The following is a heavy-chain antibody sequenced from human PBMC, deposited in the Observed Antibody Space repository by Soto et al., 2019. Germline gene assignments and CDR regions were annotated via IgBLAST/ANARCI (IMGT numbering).Heavy chain of an antibody. CDR3: ARDSSYMGSGRLGAFDI. D-gene: IGHD6-19*01. V-gene: IGHV1-46*01. CDR2: INPSGGST. CDR1: GYTFTSYY. J-gene: IGHJ3*02. Sequence: VKVSCNASGYTFTSYYMHWLRQAPGQGLEWMGIINPSGGSTSYAQKFQGRVTMTRDTSTSTVYMELSSLRSEDTAVYYRARDSSYMGSGRLGAFDIWGQGTMVTVSS.